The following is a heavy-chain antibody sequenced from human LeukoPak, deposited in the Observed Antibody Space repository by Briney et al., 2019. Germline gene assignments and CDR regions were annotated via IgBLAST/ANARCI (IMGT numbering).Heavy chain of an antibody. CDR3: ARDLVNGDYSDY. J-gene: IGHJ4*02. CDR1: GGSISSGDYY. D-gene: IGHD4-17*01. Sequence: PSETLSLTCTVSGGSISSGDYYWSWIRQPPGKGLEWIGYIYYSGSTYYNPSLKSRVTISVDTSKNQFSLKLSSVTAADTAVYYCARDLVNGDYSDYWGQGTLVTVSS. CDR2: IYYSGST. V-gene: IGHV4-30-4*08.